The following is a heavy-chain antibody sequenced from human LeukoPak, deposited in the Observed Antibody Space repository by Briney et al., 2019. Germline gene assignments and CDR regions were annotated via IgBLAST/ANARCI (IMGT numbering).Heavy chain of an antibody. CDR1: GFTFSSYW. J-gene: IGHJ4*02. CDR3: ARERAYGLLWFGELFDY. D-gene: IGHD3-10*01. Sequence: PGGSLRLSCAASGFTFSSYWVHWVRQAPGKGLVWVSRINSDGSSTSYADSVKGRFTISRDNAKNTLYLQMNSLRAEDTAVYYCARERAYGLLWFGELFDYWGQGTLVTVSS. CDR2: INSDGSST. V-gene: IGHV3-74*01.